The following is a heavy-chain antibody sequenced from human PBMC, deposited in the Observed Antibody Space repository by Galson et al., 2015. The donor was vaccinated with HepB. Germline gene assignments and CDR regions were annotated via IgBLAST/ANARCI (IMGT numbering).Heavy chain of an antibody. V-gene: IGHV3-23*01. D-gene: IGHD6-19*01. CDR2: ISGSGGTM. CDR3: AKDPRSSGWYGGDFDY. J-gene: IGHJ4*02. Sequence: LRLSCAASGFTFNTYAMSWVRQAPGKGLEWVSAISGSGGTMYYPDSVKGRFTISRDNSKNTLYLQVNSLRAEDTAIYYCAKDPRSSGWYGGDFDYWGQGTLVTVSS. CDR1: GFTFNTYA.